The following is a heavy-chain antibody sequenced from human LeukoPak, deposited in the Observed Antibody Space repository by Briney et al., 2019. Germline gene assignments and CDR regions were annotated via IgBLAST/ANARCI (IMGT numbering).Heavy chain of an antibody. CDR1: GFTFSSYA. D-gene: IGHD3-9*01. J-gene: IGHJ4*02. CDR3: ASLTYYDILTGPFDY. V-gene: IGHV3-23*01. CDR2: ISGSGGST. Sequence: GGSLRLSCAVSGFTFSSYAMSWVRQAPGKGLEWVSAISGSGGSTYYADSVKGRFTISRDNSKNTLYLQMNSLRAEDTAVYYCASLTYYDILTGPFDYWGQGTLVTVSS.